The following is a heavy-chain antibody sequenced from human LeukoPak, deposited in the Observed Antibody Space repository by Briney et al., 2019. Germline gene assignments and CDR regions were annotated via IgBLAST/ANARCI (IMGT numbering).Heavy chain of an antibody. D-gene: IGHD3-3*01. CDR2: ISGSGGST. CDR1: GLTVSSNY. J-gene: IGHJ4*02. V-gene: IGHV3-23*01. CDR3: AKQGFLEWLLTQYYFDY. Sequence: GGSLRLSCAASGLTVSSNYMSCVRQAPGKGLEWVSAISGSGGSTYYADSVKGRFTISRDNSKNTLYLQMNSLRAEDTAVYYCAKQGFLEWLLTQYYFDYWGQGTLVTVSS.